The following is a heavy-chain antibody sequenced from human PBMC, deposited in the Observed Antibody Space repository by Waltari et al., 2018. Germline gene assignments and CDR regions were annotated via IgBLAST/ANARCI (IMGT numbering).Heavy chain of an antibody. D-gene: IGHD2-15*01. CDR2: VYGGGRT. CDR3: ARDRGRGLYLDS. CDR1: GDSMSSAYW. Sequence: QLQLQESGPGLVKPSGTLSLTCAVYGDSMSSAYWWSWVGQPPGKGLEWIGQVYGGGRTNYNPSFASRVTVALDTYNKQFSRTVTSATAADTAVYYCARDRGRGLYLDSWGPGLLVTVSP. J-gene: IGHJ4*02. V-gene: IGHV4-4*02.